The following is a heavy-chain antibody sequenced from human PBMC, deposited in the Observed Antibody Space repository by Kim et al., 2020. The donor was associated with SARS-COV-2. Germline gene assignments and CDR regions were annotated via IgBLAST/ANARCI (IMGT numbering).Heavy chain of an antibody. V-gene: IGHV4-59*09. J-gene: IGHJ3*02. D-gene: IGHD5-12*01. Sequence: NSNPSLKSRVTISVDTSKNQFSLKLSSVTAADTAVYYCARGIWGYNAFDIWGQGTMVTVSS. CDR3: ARGIWGYNAFDI.